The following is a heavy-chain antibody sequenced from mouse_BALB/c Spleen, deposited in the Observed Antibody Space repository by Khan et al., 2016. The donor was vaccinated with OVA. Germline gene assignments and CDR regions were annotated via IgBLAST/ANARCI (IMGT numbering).Heavy chain of an antibody. Sequence: QIQLVQSGPEMNKPGETVKISCKASGYTFTNHGMNWVRQAPGKGLKWMGWINTNSGEPIYAEEFKGRFDFSLDTSATTAYLKINNLKNEDTATYFCARREWSYYVMEYWGQGTSLTVS. CDR1: GYTFTNHG. D-gene: IGHD1-1*02. CDR3: ARREWSYYVMEY. J-gene: IGHJ4*01. V-gene: IGHV9-3*02. CDR2: INTNSGEP.